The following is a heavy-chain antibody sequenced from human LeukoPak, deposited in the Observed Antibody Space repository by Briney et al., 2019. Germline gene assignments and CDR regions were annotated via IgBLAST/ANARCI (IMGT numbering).Heavy chain of an antibody. V-gene: IGHV4-39*07. CDR3: ARHYGSGRPYFDY. Sequence: SETLSLTCTVSGGSISSSSYYWGWIRQPPGKGLEWIGSMYSSGSTYYNPSLKSRVTISVDTSKNQFSLRLSSVTAADTAVYYCARHYGSGRPYFDYWGQGNLVTASS. CDR1: GGSISSSSYY. CDR2: MYSSGST. J-gene: IGHJ4*02. D-gene: IGHD3-10*01.